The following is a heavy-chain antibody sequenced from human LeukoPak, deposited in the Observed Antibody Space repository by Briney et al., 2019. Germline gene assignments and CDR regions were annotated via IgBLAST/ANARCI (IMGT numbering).Heavy chain of an antibody. J-gene: IGHJ4*02. CDR3: AKMGTHYYDSGSYPTGWY. D-gene: IGHD3-10*01. Sequence: GGSLRLSCAASGFIFSAYAMSCVRQAPGKGLEWVSAVSGSGDSTYYADSVRGRFTISRDNSKNTLYVQMNSLRAEDTAVYYCAKMGTHYYDSGSYPTGWYWGQGTLVTVSS. CDR1: GFIFSAYA. V-gene: IGHV3-23*01. CDR2: VSGSGDST.